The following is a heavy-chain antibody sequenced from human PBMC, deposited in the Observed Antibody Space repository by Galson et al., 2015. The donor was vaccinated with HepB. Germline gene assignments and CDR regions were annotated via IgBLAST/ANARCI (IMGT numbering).Heavy chain of an antibody. V-gene: IGHV3-73*01. CDR1: GFTFSSYA. CDR3: TRLPRSYYYYGMDV. CDR2: IRSKANSYAT. Sequence: SLRLSCAASGFTFSSYAMHWVRQASGKGLEWVGRIRSKANSYATAYAASVKGRFTISRDDSKNTAYLQMNSLKTEDTAVYYCTRLPRSYYYYGMDVWGQGTTVTVSS. J-gene: IGHJ6*02.